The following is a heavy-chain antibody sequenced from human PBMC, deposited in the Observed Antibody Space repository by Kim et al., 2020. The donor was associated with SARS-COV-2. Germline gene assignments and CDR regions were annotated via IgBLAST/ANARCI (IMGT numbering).Heavy chain of an antibody. Sequence: SETLSLTCTVSGDSISTYYWSWIRQPPGKGLEWIGHIFTSGSTNYNPSLKSRVTLSLDTSKNQISLNLSSVSAADTAVYFCARDSDYYDMTGPPDWWGQGTLVTVSS. V-gene: IGHV4-59*01. CDR3: ARDSDYYDMTGPPDW. CDR2: IFTSGST. J-gene: IGHJ4*02. CDR1: GDSISTYY. D-gene: IGHD3-22*01.